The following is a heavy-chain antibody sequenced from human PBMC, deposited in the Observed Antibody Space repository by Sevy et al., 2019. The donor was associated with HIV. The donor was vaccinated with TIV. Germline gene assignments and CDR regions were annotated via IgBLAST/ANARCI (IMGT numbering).Heavy chain of an antibody. J-gene: IGHJ4*02. V-gene: IGHV4-39*01. CDR2: IYYSGST. CDR1: GGSISSSSYY. CDR3: ARQGGYSYGFGVKPYFDY. D-gene: IGHD5-18*01. Sequence: ETLSLTCTVSGGSISSSSYYWGWIRQPPGKGLEWIGSIYYSGSTYYNPSLKSRVTISVDTSKNQFSLQLSSVTAADTAVYYCARQGGYSYGFGVKPYFDYWGQGTLVTVSS.